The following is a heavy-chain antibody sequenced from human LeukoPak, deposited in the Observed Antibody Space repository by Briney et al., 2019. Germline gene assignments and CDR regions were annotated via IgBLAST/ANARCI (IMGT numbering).Heavy chain of an antibody. V-gene: IGHV1-18*01. CDR1: GYTFTSYS. D-gene: IGHD3-3*01. J-gene: IGHJ4*02. Sequence: ASVKVSCKASGYTFTSYSISWVRQAPGQGLEWMGWISAYNGNTNYAQKLQGRVTMTTDTSTSTAYMELRSLRSDDTAVYYCARAQDYDFWSGYSGRYFDYWGQGTLVTVSS. CDR3: ARAQDYDFWSGYSGRYFDY. CDR2: ISAYNGNT.